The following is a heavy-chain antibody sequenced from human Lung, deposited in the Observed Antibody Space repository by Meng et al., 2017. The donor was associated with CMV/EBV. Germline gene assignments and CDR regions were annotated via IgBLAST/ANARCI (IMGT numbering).Heavy chain of an antibody. V-gene: IGHV3-23*01. CDR3: AKDEAVYAISPFDC. CDR1: GFTFSSYV. CDR2: ISGSGGIT. Sequence: GGSLRLXCAASGFTFSSYVMSWVRQAPGKGLEWVSAISGSGGITYYADSVKGRFTISRDNSKNTLYLEINSLRAEDTAEYYCAKDEAVYAISPFDCWGQGXLVTVTS. J-gene: IGHJ4*02. D-gene: IGHD2-8*01.